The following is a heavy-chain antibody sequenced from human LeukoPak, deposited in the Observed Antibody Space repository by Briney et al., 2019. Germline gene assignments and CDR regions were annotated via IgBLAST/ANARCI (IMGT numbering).Heavy chain of an antibody. D-gene: IGHD3-22*01. CDR3: AREGNNYYYDSSGYPLYFDY. V-gene: IGHV3-23*01. CDR2: ISDSGGST. Sequence: PGGSLRLSCAASGFTFSNFAISWVRQAPGKGLEWVSAISDSGGSTYYADSVKGRFTISRDNSKNTLYLQMNSLRAEDTAVYYCAREGNNYYYDSSGYPLYFDYWGQGTLVTVSS. J-gene: IGHJ4*02. CDR1: GFTFSNFA.